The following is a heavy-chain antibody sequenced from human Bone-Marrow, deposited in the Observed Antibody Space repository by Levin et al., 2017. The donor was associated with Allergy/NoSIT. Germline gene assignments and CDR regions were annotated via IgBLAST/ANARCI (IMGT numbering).Heavy chain of an antibody. J-gene: IGHJ4*02. CDR3: ARELIPGYSSNWNVFGY. CDR2: FYSGGST. V-gene: IGHV3-66*01. CDR1: GFSVSNSY. D-gene: IGHD6-13*01. Sequence: PGGSLRLSCAASGFSVSNSYMNWVRQGPGKGLEWVSVFYSGGSTFYADSVRGRFIISRDDSKNMVYLQMNNLKVEETAMYYCARELIPGYSSNWNVFGYWGQGTLVTVSS.